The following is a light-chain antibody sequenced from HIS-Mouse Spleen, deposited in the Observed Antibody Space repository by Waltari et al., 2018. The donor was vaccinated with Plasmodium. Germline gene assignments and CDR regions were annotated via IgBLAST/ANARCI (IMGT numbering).Light chain of an antibody. CDR3: QQYYSTPQLT. J-gene: IGKJ4*01. V-gene: IGKV4-1*01. Sequence: DIVMMQSPDSLAVSLGERATINCKSSKSVLYSSNNKNYLAWYQQKPGQPPKLLIYWASTRESGVPDRFSGSGSGTDFTLTISSLQAEDVAVYYCQQYYSTPQLTFGGGTKVEIK. CDR2: WAS. CDR1: KSVLYSSNNKNY.